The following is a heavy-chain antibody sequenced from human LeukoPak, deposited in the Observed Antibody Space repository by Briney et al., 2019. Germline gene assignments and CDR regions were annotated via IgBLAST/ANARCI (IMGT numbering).Heavy chain of an antibody. CDR2: ISSSGSTI. CDR1: GFTVSNDY. V-gene: IGHV3-11*01. Sequence: GGSLRLSCAASGFTVSNDYMAWIRQAPGRGLEWVSYISSSGSTIYYADSVKGRFTISRDNAKNSLYLQMNSLRAEDTAVYYCARAPLYSPGAYYFDYWGQGTLVTVSS. D-gene: IGHD5-18*01. CDR3: ARAPLYSPGAYYFDY. J-gene: IGHJ4*02.